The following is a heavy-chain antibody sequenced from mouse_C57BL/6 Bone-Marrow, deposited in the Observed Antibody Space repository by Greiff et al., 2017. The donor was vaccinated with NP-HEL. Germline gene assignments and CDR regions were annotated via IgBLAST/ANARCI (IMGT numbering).Heavy chain of an antibody. D-gene: IGHD2-12*01. V-gene: IGHV3-6*01. J-gene: IGHJ1*03. CDR2: ISYDGSN. CDR3: ARAYYSFHWYFDV. CDR1: GYSITSGYY. Sequence: EVQLQQSGPGLVKPSQSLSLTCSVTGYSITSGYYWNWIRQFPGNKLEWMGYISYDGSNNYNPSLKNRISITRDTSKNQFFLKLNSVTTEDTATYYCARAYYSFHWYFDVWGTGTTVTVSS.